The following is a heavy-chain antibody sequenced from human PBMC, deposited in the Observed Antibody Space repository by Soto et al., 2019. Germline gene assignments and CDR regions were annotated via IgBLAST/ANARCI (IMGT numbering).Heavy chain of an antibody. CDR2: ISGSGGST. CDR1: GFTFSSYA. CDR3: AKDQEYSSPPCEFDY. Sequence: GGSLRLSCAASGFTFSSYAMSWVRQAPGKGLEWVSAISGSGGSTYYADSVKGRFTISRDNSKNTLYLQMNSLRAEDTAVYYCAKDQEYSSPPCEFDYWGQGTLVTAPQ. D-gene: IGHD6-6*01. J-gene: IGHJ4*02. V-gene: IGHV3-23*01.